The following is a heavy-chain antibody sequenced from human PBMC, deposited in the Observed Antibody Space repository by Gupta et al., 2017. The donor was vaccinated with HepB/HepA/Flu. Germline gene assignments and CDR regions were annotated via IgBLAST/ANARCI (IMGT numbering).Heavy chain of an antibody. Sequence: QLQLQESGPGLVKPSETLSLTCTVSGGSISSSSYYWGWIRQPPGKGLEWIGSIYYGGSTYYNRSLKSRVTISVDTSKNQCSLKLSSVTAADTAVYYCARQSELELLRYYYYMDVWGKGTTVTGSS. J-gene: IGHJ6*03. V-gene: IGHV4-39*01. CDR1: GGSISSSSYY. CDR2: IYYGGST. D-gene: IGHD1-7*01. CDR3: ARQSELELLRYYYYMDV.